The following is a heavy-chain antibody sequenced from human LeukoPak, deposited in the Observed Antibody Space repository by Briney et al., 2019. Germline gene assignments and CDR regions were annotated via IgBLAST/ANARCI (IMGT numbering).Heavy chain of an antibody. J-gene: IGHJ4*02. CDR1: GFTFSGYA. CDR3: AKDLRAVAGPFDY. Sequence: GGTLRLSCAASGFTFSGYAMSWVRQAPGKGLEWASAISGSGGSTYYADSVKGRFTISRDNSKNTLYLQMNSLRAEDTAVYYCAKDLRAVAGPFDYWGQGTLVTVSS. V-gene: IGHV3-23*01. D-gene: IGHD6-19*01. CDR2: ISGSGGST.